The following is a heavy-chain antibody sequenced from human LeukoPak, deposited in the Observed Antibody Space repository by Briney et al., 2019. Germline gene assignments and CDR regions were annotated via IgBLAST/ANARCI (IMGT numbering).Heavy chain of an antibody. CDR2: IYTSGST. CDR3: AREGTTMVRGEFDP. V-gene: IGHV4-4*07. D-gene: IGHD3-10*01. J-gene: IGHJ5*02. CDR1: GGSISSYY. Sequence: SETLSLTCTVSGGSISSYYWSWIRQPAGKGLEWIGRIYTSGSTNYNPSLKSRVTMSADTSKNQFSLKLSSVTAADTAVYYCAREGTTMVRGEFDPWGQGTLVTVSS.